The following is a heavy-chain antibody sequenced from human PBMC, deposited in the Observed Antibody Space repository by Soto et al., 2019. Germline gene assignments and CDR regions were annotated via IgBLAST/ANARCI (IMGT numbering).Heavy chain of an antibody. CDR3: ARAYDHASASYRGMVV. Sequence: SETLSLTCTVSGASISPYYWTWIRQPPGKGLEWIGYIFSSGNTNYNPSLKSRVTISVDTSKYQFSLKLSSVTAADTAVYYCARAYDHASASYRGMVVWCQGTTATVSS. CDR1: GASISPYY. V-gene: IGHV4-59*01. CDR2: IFSSGNT. D-gene: IGHD3-10*01. J-gene: IGHJ6*02.